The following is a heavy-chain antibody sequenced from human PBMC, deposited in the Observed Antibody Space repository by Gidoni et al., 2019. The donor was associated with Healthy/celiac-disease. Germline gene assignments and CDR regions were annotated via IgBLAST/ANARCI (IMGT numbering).Heavy chain of an antibody. J-gene: IGHJ3*02. CDR1: GFTFTSFA. D-gene: IGHD1-7*01. V-gene: IGHV3-23*01. CDR2: ISGSGGTT. Sequence: EVQLLESGGGLVQPGGSLRLSCAASGFTFTSFAMSRVRQAPGKGLEWVSTISGSGGTTYYADSVKGRFTISRDNSKITLYLQMNSLRAEDTAVYYCAKCTGTTRCAYDIWGQGTMVTVSS. CDR3: AKCTGTTRCAYDI.